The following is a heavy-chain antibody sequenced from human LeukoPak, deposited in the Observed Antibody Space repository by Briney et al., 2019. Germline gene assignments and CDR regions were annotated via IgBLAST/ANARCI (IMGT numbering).Heavy chain of an antibody. J-gene: IGHJ4*02. CDR1: GVSISSGGYS. CDR2: IYHSGST. Sequence: PSQTLSLTCAVSGVSISSGGYSWSWIRQPPGKGLEWIGYIYHSGSTYYNPSLKSRVTISVDRSKNQFSLKLSSVTAADTAVYYCAREMRGYSYGYCFDYWGQGTLVTVSS. CDR3: AREMRGYSYGYCFDY. D-gene: IGHD5-18*01. V-gene: IGHV4-30-2*01.